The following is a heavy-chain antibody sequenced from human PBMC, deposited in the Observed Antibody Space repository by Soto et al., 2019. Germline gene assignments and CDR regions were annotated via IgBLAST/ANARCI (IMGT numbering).Heavy chain of an antibody. D-gene: IGHD2-15*01. J-gene: IGHJ6*03. CDR1: GYTFTSYD. Sequence: ASVKGSCKASGYTFTSYDINWGRQATGQGLEWMGWMNPNSGNTGYAQKFQCRGTMTRNTSIGTAYMELSRLSSEDTAVYYCARAGRVVVVAATENYSSYYYMDVWGKGTLATVSS. V-gene: IGHV1-8*01. CDR2: MNPNSGNT. CDR3: ARAGRVVVVAATENYSSYYYMDV.